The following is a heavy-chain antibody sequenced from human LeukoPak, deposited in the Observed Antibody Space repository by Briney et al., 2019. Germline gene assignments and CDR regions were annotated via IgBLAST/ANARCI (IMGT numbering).Heavy chain of an antibody. V-gene: IGHV1-18*04. Sequence: ASVKVSCKASGYTFTGYYMHWVRQAPGQGLEWMGWISAYNGNTNYAQKLQGRVTMTTDTSTSTAYMELRSLRSDDTAVYYCARSGAFTIFGVVIKVYYYYGMDVWGQGTTVTVSS. CDR3: ARSGAFTIFGVVIKVYYYYGMDV. CDR2: ISAYNGNT. D-gene: IGHD3-3*01. J-gene: IGHJ6*02. CDR1: GYTFTGYY.